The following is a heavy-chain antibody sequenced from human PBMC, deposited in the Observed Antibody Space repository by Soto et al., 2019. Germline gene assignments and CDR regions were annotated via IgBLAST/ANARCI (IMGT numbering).Heavy chain of an antibody. J-gene: IGHJ6*03. D-gene: IGHD6-13*01. Sequence: GGSLRLSCAASGFTFSSYWMHWVRQAPGKGLVWVSRINSDGSSTGYADSVKGRFTISRDNAKNTLYLQMNSLRAEDTAVSYCASATNSSTPTYYSSYMDFWGKGTTVTVSS. V-gene: IGHV3-74*01. CDR1: GFTFSSYW. CDR2: INSDGSST. CDR3: ASATNSSTPTYYSSYMDF.